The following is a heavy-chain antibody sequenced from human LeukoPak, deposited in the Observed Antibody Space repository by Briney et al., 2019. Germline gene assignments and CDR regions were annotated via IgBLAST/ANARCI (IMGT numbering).Heavy chain of an antibody. CDR1: GFTFSNYW. V-gene: IGHV3-74*01. J-gene: IGHJ3*02. Sequence: PGGSLRLSCAASGFTFSNYWMHWVRQAPGKGPVWVSGISSDGNTTRYADSVKGRFTISSDNAKNTLYLQMNSLRAEDTAVYYCARGGSPPEALGDTFDIWGQGTMVTVSS. CDR3: ARGGSPPEALGDTFDI. CDR2: ISSDGNTT. D-gene: IGHD1-26*01.